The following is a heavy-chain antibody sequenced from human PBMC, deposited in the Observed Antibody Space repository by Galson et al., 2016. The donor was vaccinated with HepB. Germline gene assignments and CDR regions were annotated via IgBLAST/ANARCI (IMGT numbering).Heavy chain of an antibody. D-gene: IGHD3-10*01. J-gene: IGHJ1*01. CDR3: VGGHYEH. CDR2: ISTSGSGT. Sequence: SLRLSCAASGFSFRSEDMNWVRQAPGKGLEWVSYISTSGSGTYYADSVRGRFTISRDNAKSSLYVRMNNLRAEDTAVYYCVGGHYEHWGQGTLVTVSS. V-gene: IGHV3-48*03. CDR1: GFSFRSED.